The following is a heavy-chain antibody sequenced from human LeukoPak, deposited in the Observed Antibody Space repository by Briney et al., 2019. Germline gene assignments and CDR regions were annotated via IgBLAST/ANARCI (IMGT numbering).Heavy chain of an antibody. CDR1: GGSISSGGYY. CDR3: ARDYRSYNWFDP. V-gene: IGHV4-31*03. CDR2: IYYSGST. D-gene: IGHD1-26*01. J-gene: IGHJ5*02. Sequence: SETLSLTCTVSGGSISSGGYYWSWLRQHPGKGLEWIGYIYYSGSTYYNPSLKSRVTISVDTSKNQFSLKLSSVTAADTAVYYCARDYRSYNWFDPWGQGTLVTVSS.